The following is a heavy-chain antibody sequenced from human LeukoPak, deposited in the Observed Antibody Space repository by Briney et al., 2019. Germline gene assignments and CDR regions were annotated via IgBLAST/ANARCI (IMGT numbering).Heavy chain of an antibody. Sequence: SETLSLTCSVSGGSISSNGYYWGWIRQPPGKGLEWIGAIYYSGSAYYNPSLKSRVTISVDTSKNQFSLKVTSVTAADTAAYYCARAYGARPYYYFDYWGQGSLVTVSS. V-gene: IGHV4-39*01. CDR3: ARAYGARPYYYFDY. CDR1: GGSISSNGYY. CDR2: IYYSGSA. J-gene: IGHJ4*02. D-gene: IGHD4-17*01.